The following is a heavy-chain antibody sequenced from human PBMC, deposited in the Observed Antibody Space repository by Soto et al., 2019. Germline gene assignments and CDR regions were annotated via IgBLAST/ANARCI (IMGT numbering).Heavy chain of an antibody. CDR3: ARDQGRITIFGVVIIPPSDYYYMDV. J-gene: IGHJ6*03. Sequence: GGSLRLSCAASGFTFSDYYMSWIRQAPGKGLEWVSYISSSGSTIYYADSVKGRFTISRDNAKNLLYLQMNSLRAEDTAVYYCARDQGRITIFGVVIIPPSDYYYMDVWGKGTTVTVSS. CDR2: ISSSGSTI. V-gene: IGHV3-11*01. CDR1: GFTFSDYY. D-gene: IGHD3-3*01.